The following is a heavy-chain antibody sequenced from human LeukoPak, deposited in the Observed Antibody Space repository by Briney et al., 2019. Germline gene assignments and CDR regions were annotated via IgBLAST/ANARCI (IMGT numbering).Heavy chain of an antibody. J-gene: IGHJ6*03. Sequence: SETLSLACTVSGGSISSSTFYWGWIRQPPGKGLEWIGIIYYSGSTYYNPSLKSRVTISVNSSNNQFSLKLSSVTAADTAVYYCARHQYYFYYMDVWGKGTTVTVSS. CDR1: GGSISSSTFY. CDR3: ARHQYYFYYMDV. CDR2: IYYSGST. V-gene: IGHV4-39*01.